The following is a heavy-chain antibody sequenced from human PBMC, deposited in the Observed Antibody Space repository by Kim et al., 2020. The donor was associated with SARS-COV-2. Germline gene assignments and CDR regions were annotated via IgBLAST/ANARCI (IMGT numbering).Heavy chain of an antibody. CDR3: AKGRIRSGVLGGFDY. CDR2: ISGSGGST. J-gene: IGHJ4*02. Sequence: GGSLRLSCAASGFTFSSYAMSWVRQAPGKGLEWVSAISGSGGSTYYADSVKGRFTISRDNSKNTLYLQMNSLRAEDTAVYYCAKGRIRSGVLGGFDYWGQGTLVTVSS. V-gene: IGHV3-23*01. CDR1: GFTFSSYA. D-gene: IGHD1-26*01.